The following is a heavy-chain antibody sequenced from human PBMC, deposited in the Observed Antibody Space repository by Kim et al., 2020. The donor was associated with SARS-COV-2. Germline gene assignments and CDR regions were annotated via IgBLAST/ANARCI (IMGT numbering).Heavy chain of an antibody. V-gene: IGHV3-9*01. CDR2: ISWNSGSI. J-gene: IGHJ4*02. CDR3: AKSGASSCYYFDY. Sequence: GGSLRLSCAASGFTFDDYAMHWVRQAPGKGLEWVSGISWNSGSIGYADSVKGRFTISRDNAKNSLYLQMNSLRAEDTALYYCAKSGASSCYYFDYWGQGT. CDR1: GFTFDDYA. D-gene: IGHD6-13*01.